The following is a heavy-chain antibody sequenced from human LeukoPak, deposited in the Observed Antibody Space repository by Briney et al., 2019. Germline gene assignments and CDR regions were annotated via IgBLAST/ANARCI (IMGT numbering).Heavy chain of an antibody. D-gene: IGHD3-3*01. CDR1: GFTFSSYS. V-gene: IGHV3-21*01. CDR3: ARDPVAIFGVVLDY. J-gene: IGHJ4*02. CDR2: ISSSSYI. Sequence: GGSLRLSCAASGFTFSSYSMNWVRQAPGKGLEWVSSISSSSYIYYADSVKGRFTISRDNAKNSLYLQMNSLRAEDTAVYYCARDPVAIFGVVLDYWGQGTLVTVSS.